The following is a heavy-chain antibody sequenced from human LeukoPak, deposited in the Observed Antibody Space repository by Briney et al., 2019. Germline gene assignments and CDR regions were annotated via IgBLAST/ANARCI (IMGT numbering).Heavy chain of an antibody. D-gene: IGHD2-15*01. CDR2: IWYDGSNK. Sequence: GGSLRLSCAASGFTFSSYGMHWVRQAPGEGLEWVAVIWYDGSNKYYADSVKGRFTISRDNSKNTLYLQMNSLRAEDTAVYYCAREAYCSGGSCYLYYFDYWGQGTLVTVSS. J-gene: IGHJ4*02. CDR1: GFTFSSYG. CDR3: AREAYCSGGSCYLYYFDY. V-gene: IGHV3-33*01.